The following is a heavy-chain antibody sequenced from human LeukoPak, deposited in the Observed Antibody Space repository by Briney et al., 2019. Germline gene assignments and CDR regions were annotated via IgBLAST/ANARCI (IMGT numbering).Heavy chain of an antibody. D-gene: IGHD3-22*01. J-gene: IGHJ4*02. Sequence: ASVKVSCKASGYTFTGYYMHWVRQAPGQGLEWMGIINPSGGSTSYAQKFQGRVTMTRDTSTSTVYMELSSLRFEDTAVYYCARDFLARSIVVVPYFDYWGQGTLVTVSS. CDR3: ARDFLARSIVVVPYFDY. CDR2: INPSGGST. V-gene: IGHV1-46*01. CDR1: GYTFTGYY.